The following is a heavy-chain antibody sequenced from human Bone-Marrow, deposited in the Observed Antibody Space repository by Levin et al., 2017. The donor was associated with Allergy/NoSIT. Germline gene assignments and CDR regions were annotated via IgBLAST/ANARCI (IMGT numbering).Heavy chain of an antibody. Sequence: PGGSLRLSCGVSGVSFSAHYWTWIRQPPGKGLEWIGEIHHSGSSNYHNNPSLWGRVTISVDTSKNQFSLKLSSVTAADTAVYFCAALGVNGDYNYWGQGTLVTVSA. D-gene: IGHD4-17*01. V-gene: IGHV4-34*01. J-gene: IGHJ4*02. CDR3: AALGVNGDYNY. CDR2: IHHSGSS. CDR1: GVSFSAHY.